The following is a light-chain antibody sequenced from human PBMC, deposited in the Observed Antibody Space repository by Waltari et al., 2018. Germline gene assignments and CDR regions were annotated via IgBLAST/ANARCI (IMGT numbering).Light chain of an antibody. CDR2: EVS. V-gene: IGLV2-23*02. CDR1: SSDVGNYNL. J-gene: IGLJ1*01. Sequence: QSALTQPASVSGSPGQSITISCTGTSSDVGNYNLVSWYQQHPGKAPKLMLYEVSPRPPGVSNRFSGSKSGNTASLTISGLQPEDETDYYCCSYAGHSTYVFGTGTKVTVL. CDR3: CSYAGHSTYV.